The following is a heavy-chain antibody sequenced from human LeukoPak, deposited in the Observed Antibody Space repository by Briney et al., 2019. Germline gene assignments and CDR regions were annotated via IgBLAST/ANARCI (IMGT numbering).Heavy chain of an antibody. CDR2: ISYDGSNK. J-gene: IGHJ4*02. CDR1: GFTFSSYA. Sequence: PGGSLRLSCAASGFTFSSYAMHWVRQAPGKGLEWVAVISYDGSNKYYADSVKGRFTISRDNAKNSLYLQMNSLRAEDTAVYYCARAVDYGGNLDYWGQGTLVTVSS. V-gene: IGHV3-30*04. CDR3: ARAVDYGGNLDY. D-gene: IGHD4-23*01.